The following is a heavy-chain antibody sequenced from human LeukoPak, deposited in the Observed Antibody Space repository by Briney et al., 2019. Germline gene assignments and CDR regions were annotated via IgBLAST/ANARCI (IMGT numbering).Heavy chain of an antibody. Sequence: PSETLSLTCTVSGGSISSYYWSWIRQPPGKGLEWIGYIYYSGSTNYNPSLKSRVTISVDTSKNQFSLKLNSVTAADTAVYYCARGRDGYNFLNRGEYYYFDYWGQRTLVTVSS. D-gene: IGHD5-24*01. J-gene: IGHJ4*02. CDR3: ARGRDGYNFLNRGEYYYFDY. CDR2: IYYSGST. CDR1: GGSISSYY. V-gene: IGHV4-59*08.